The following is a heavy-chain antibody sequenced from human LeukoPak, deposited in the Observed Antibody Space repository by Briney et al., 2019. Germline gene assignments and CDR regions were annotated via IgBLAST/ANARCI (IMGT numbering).Heavy chain of an antibody. CDR2: IDASGDI. Sequence: SETLSLTCTVSGGSISTYYWTWIRQTAGKGLEWIGRIDASGDIKYHPSLKSRVTLSVDTSKNQFSLRLNSVTAADTAVYYCARNFRVDYYYFMDVWGKGTTVTVSS. V-gene: IGHV4-4*07. CDR1: GGSISTYY. CDR3: ARNFRVDYYYFMDV. D-gene: IGHD2/OR15-2a*01. J-gene: IGHJ6*03.